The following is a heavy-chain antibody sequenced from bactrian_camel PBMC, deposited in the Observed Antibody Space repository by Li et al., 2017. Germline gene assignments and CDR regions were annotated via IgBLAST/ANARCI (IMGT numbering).Heavy chain of an antibody. Sequence: HVQLVESGGGSVQAGGSLRLSCVASGYTYGPNVMGWYRQAPGAEREGVAAICGSGYTDYAGSVAGRFTASKDNAKNGLSLEMNNLRPEDTATYYCAADLGRVRGGYCRLGYGYEYNYWGQGTQVTVS. D-gene: IGHD3*01. CDR1: GYTYGPNV. CDR2: ICGSGYT. V-gene: IGHV3S55*01. J-gene: IGHJ4*01. CDR3: AADLGRVRGGYCRLGYGYEYNY.